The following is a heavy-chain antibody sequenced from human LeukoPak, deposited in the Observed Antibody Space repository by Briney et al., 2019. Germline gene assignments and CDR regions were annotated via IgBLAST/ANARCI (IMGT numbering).Heavy chain of an antibody. V-gene: IGHV3-30*02. CDR1: GFTFKAYG. CDR2: IRFDGSIT. J-gene: IGHJ4*02. CDR3: AKDWYYSGTGTYFPDY. Sequence: GGSLRLSCAASGFTFKAYGVHWVRQAPDKGLQWLALIRFDGSITYYADSVRGRFTISRDNSKNTVDLQMNSLRVEDTAVYSCAKDWYYSGTGTYFPDYWGQGTRVTVSS. D-gene: IGHD3-10*01.